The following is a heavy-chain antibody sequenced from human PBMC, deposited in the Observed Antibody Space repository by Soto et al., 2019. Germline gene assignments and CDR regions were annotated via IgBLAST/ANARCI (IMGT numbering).Heavy chain of an antibody. D-gene: IGHD6-6*01. CDR3: ARARAQLDLRYFDY. CDR1: GGSISSGGYY. CDR2: IYYSGST. J-gene: IGHJ4*02. Sequence: PSETLSLTCTVSGGSISSGGYYWSWIRQHPGKGLEWIGYIYYSGSTYYNPSLKSRVTISVDTSKNQFSLKLSSVTAADTAVYYCARARAQLDLRYFDYWGQGTLVIVSS. V-gene: IGHV4-31*03.